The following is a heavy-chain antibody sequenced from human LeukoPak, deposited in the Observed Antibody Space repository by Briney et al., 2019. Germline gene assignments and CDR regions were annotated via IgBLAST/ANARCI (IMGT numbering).Heavy chain of an antibody. Sequence: SQTLSLTCTVSGGSISSGSYYWSWIRQPAGKGLEWIGRIYTSGSTNYNPSLKSRVTISVDTSKNQFSLKLSSVTAADTAVYYCARDRTYCGGDCEPRPLAFDIWGQGTMVTVSS. V-gene: IGHV4-61*02. D-gene: IGHD2-21*02. CDR3: ARDRTYCGGDCEPRPLAFDI. CDR1: GGSISSGSYY. CDR2: IYTSGST. J-gene: IGHJ3*02.